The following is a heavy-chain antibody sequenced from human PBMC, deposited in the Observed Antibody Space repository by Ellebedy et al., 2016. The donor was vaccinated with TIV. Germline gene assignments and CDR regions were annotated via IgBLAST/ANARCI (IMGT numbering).Heavy chain of an antibody. Sequence: PGGSLRLSCAASGFTFSNFAMSWVRLAPGKGLEWVPTISGSGAGTYSADSVQGRFTISRDNSKNTLYLQMNSLRVEDTAVYYCSKEYSGLHGMEVWGQGTTVTVSS. V-gene: IGHV3-23*01. CDR2: ISGSGAGT. CDR3: SKEYSGLHGMEV. J-gene: IGHJ6*02. D-gene: IGHD5-12*01. CDR1: GFTFSNFA.